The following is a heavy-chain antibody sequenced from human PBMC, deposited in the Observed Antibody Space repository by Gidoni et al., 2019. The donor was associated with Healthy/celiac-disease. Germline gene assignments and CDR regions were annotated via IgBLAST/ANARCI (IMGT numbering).Heavy chain of an antibody. CDR3: ATLGDYYDSSGYYGPSDY. CDR2: IIPIFGTA. V-gene: IGHV1-69*01. Sequence: QVQLVQSGAEVKKPGSSVKVSCKASGGTFSSYAISWVRQAPGQGLEWTGGIIPIFGTANYAQKFQGRVTITADESTSTAYMELSSLRSEDTAVYYCATLGDYYDSSGYYGPSDYWGQGTLVTVSS. J-gene: IGHJ4*02. D-gene: IGHD3-22*01. CDR1: GGTFSSYA.